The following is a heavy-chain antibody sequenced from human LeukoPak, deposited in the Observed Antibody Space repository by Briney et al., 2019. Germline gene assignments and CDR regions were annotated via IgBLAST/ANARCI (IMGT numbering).Heavy chain of an antibody. D-gene: IGHD4-17*01. J-gene: IGHJ4*02. Sequence: GRSLRLSCAASGFTFSSYAMHWVRQAPGKGLEWVAVISYDGSNKYYADSVKGRFTISRDNSKNTLYLQMNSLRAEDTAVYYCAKDPHGDYAPHSDYWGQGTLVTVSS. CDR3: AKDPHGDYAPHSDY. V-gene: IGHV3-30-3*01. CDR1: GFTFSSYA. CDR2: ISYDGSNK.